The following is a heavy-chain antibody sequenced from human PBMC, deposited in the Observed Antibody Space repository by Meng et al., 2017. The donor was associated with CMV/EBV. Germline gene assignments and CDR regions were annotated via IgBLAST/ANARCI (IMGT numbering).Heavy chain of an antibody. CDR2: INPNSDGT. CDR1: GYTFTGYY. Sequence: CKASGYTFTGYYIHWVRQAPGQGLEWRGWINPNSDGTNYAQKFQGRVTMTRGTSISTAYMDLSRLRSDDTAVYYCARVRSGSYPIDYWGQGTLVTVSS. V-gene: IGHV1-2*02. J-gene: IGHJ4*02. D-gene: IGHD1-26*01. CDR3: ARVRSGSYPIDY.